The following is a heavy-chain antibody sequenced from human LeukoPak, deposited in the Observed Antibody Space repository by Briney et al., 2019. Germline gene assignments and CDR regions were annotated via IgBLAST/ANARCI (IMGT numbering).Heavy chain of an antibody. D-gene: IGHD6-19*01. V-gene: IGHV4-59*01. CDR1: GGSISSYY. Sequence: PSETLSLTCTVSGGSISSYYWSWILQPPGKGLEWIGYIYYSGTTTYNPSLKSRVTISVDTVKDQFSLKLSSVTAADTAVYYCARDVSGVAGSAFDIWGQGTMVAVSS. J-gene: IGHJ3*02. CDR2: IYYSGTT. CDR3: ARDVSGVAGSAFDI.